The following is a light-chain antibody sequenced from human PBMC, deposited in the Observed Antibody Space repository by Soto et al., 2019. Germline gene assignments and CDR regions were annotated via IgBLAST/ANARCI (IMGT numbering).Light chain of an antibody. CDR1: SSDVGNYNY. CDR2: EVS. V-gene: IGLV2-14*01. Sequence: QSALTQPASVSGSPGQSITISCTGTSSDVGNYNYVSWYQHHPGKAPKLMIYEVSYRPSGVSVRFSGSKSGNTASLTISGLQAEDEANCYCSSYTTSRTWVFGGGTKLTVL. CDR3: SSYTTSRTWV. J-gene: IGLJ3*02.